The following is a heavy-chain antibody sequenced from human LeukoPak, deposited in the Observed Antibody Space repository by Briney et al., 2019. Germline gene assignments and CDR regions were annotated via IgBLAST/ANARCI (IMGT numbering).Heavy chain of an antibody. CDR1: GFTFSNYA. CDR2: INNSGGST. D-gene: IGHD5-24*01. J-gene: IGHJ4*02. CDR3: AKAPVDMATSAPFDY. V-gene: IGHV3-23*01. Sequence: GGSLRLSCAASGFTFSNYAMSWVRQAPGKGLEWVSAINNSGGSTYYADSVKGRFTISRDNSKNTLYLQMNSLRAEDTAVYYCAKAPVDMATSAPFDYWGQGTLVTVSS.